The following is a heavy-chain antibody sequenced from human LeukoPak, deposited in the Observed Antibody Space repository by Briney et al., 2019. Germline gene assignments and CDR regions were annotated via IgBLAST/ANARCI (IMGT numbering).Heavy chain of an antibody. V-gene: IGHV4-59*01. CDR3: ARETSQKGAHYMDV. J-gene: IGHJ6*03. Sequence: PSETLSLTCTVSGGSISSYYWSWIRQPPGKGLKWIGNIYYSGYTTYSPSLRSRVTISVDTSKNQFSLSSVTAADTAVYYCARETSQKGAHYMDVWGKGTTITISS. D-gene: IGHD3-16*01. CDR1: GGSISSYY. CDR2: IYYSGYT.